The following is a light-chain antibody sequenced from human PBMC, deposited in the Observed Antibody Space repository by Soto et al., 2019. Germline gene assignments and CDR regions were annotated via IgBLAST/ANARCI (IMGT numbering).Light chain of an antibody. J-gene: IGKJ5*01. CDR2: AAS. V-gene: IGKV1-33*01. CDR1: QIISSY. CDR3: QQYDNLPLT. Sequence: DIQMTQSPSSLSASVGDRVTITCRASQIISSYLNWYQQKPGKAPKLLIYAASNLETGVPSRFSGSGSGTDFTFTISSLQPEDIATYYCQQYDNLPLTFGQGTRLEIK.